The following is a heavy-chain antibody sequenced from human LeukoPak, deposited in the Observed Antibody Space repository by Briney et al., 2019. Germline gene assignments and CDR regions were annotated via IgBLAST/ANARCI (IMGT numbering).Heavy chain of an antibody. CDR1: GYTFTSYG. CDR3: ARNSPGYSSGWYYDY. Sequence: ASVKVSCKASGYTFTSYGISWVRPAPGQGLEWMGWISAYNGNTNYAQKLQGRVTMTTDTSTSTAYMELRSLRSDDTAVYYCARNSPGYSSGWYYDYWGQGTLVTVSS. V-gene: IGHV1-18*01. D-gene: IGHD6-19*01. J-gene: IGHJ4*02. CDR2: ISAYNGNT.